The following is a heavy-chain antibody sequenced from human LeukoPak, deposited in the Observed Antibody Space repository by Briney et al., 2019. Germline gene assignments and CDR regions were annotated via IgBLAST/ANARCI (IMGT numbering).Heavy chain of an antibody. CDR3: ARALDSGGSCYDP. CDR2: INHSGST. V-gene: IGHV4-34*01. CDR1: GGSFSGYY. J-gene: IGHJ5*02. Sequence: PSETLSLTCAVYGGSFSGYYWSWIRQPPGKGLEWIGEINHSGSTNYNPSLKSRVTISVDKSKNQFSLKLSSVTAADTAVYYCARALDSGGSCYDPWGQGTLVTISS. D-gene: IGHD2-15*01.